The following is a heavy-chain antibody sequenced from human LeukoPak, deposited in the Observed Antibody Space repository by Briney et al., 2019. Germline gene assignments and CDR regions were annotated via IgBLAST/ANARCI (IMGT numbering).Heavy chain of an antibody. CDR1: GYSFTTYW. D-gene: IGHD3-10*01. J-gene: IGHJ4*02. Sequence: GESLKISGKASGYSFTTYWIGWVRQMPGKCLECMGIIYPGDSDTRYSPSFHGQVTISADKSITTAYVQWSRLTPPHPAMYYCARVYGSGSYDFAYWGQGTLVTVSS. CDR3: ARVYGSGSYDFAY. V-gene: IGHV5-51*01. CDR2: IYPGDSDT.